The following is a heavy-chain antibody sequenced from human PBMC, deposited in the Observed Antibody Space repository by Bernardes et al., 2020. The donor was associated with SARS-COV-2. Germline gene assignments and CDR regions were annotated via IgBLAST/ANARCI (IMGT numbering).Heavy chain of an antibody. D-gene: IGHD6-6*01. V-gene: IGHV4-59*01. CDR2: FYYTGIT. J-gene: IGHJ3*02. CDR3: ARGRQGAFDI. CDR1: GDSISNYY. Sequence: SEPLSLTCTVSGDSISNYYWSWIRQSPGKGLQWIGFFYYTGITNYNPSLKSRVTISVDTSKNHFSLNLTSVTAADTAVYYCARGRQGAFDIWGQGTMVTVSS.